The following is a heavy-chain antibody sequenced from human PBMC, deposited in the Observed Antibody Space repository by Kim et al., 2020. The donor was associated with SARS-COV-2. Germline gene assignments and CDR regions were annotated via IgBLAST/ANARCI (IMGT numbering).Heavy chain of an antibody. CDR2: IYYTGST. CDR3: ARYLVATHNFDY. Sequence: SETLSLTCAVSGGSINGHHWSWVRQPPGKGLEWTGFIYYTGSTNYNPSLMGRVAMSVDTSKKQFSLRLNSVTAADTAVYYCARYLVATHNFDYWGQGTLVTVSS. CDR1: GGSINGHH. D-gene: IGHD5-12*01. V-gene: IGHV4-59*08. J-gene: IGHJ4*02.